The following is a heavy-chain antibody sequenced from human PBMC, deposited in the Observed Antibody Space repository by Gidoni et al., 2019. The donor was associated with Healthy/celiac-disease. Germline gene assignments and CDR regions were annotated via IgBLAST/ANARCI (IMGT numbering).Heavy chain of an antibody. Sequence: EVQLVESGGGLVQPGGSLRLSCAASGFTFSIYWMHWIRQAPGKGLGWVPRMNSEGRSTSYADSVKGRFTISRDNAKNTLYLQMNSVRAEDTAVYYCARDREGSSWYLPNYYYYYGMDVWGQGTTVTVSS. CDR1: GFTFSIYW. V-gene: IGHV3-74*01. CDR2: MNSEGRST. CDR3: ARDREGSSWYLPNYYYYYGMDV. D-gene: IGHD6-13*01. J-gene: IGHJ6*02.